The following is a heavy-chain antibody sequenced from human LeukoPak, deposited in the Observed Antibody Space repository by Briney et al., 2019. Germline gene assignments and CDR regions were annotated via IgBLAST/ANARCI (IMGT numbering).Heavy chain of an antibody. CDR3: AKEKVPISMPAWYFDL. J-gene: IGHJ2*01. D-gene: IGHD2/OR15-2a*01. CDR2: IAHDGSAQ. CDR1: GFTFSNYG. Sequence: QPGGSLRLSCAASGFTFSNYGMHWVRQTPGKGLEWVTVIAHDGSAQYYTDSVKGRFTISRDDSKNMLYLQMNSLRAEDTAIYYCAKEKVPISMPAWYFDLWGRGTLVTVSS. V-gene: IGHV3-30*18.